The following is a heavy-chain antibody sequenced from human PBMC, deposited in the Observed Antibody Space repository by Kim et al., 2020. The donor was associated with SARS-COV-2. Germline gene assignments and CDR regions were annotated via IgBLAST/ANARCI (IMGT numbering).Heavy chain of an antibody. CDR1: GFTFSSYG. CDR2: ISYDGSNK. D-gene: IGHD3-22*01. CDR3: AKESWYDSSGFEAN. Sequence: GGSLRLSCAASGFTFSSYGMHWVRQAPGKGLEWVAVISYDGSNKYYADSVKGRFTISRDNSKNTLYLQMNSLRAEDTAVYYCAKESWYDSSGFEANWGQGTLVTVSS. J-gene: IGHJ4*02. V-gene: IGHV3-30*18.